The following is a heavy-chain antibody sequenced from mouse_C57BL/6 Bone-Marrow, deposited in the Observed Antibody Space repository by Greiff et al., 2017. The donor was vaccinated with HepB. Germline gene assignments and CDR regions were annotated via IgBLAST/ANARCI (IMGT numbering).Heavy chain of an antibody. J-gene: IGHJ3*01. V-gene: IGHV5-12*01. CDR3: ARLQGFAY. CDR2: ISTGGGST. Sequence: EVKLMESGGGLVQPGGSLKLSCAASGFTFSDYYMYWVRQTPEKRLEWVAYISTGGGSTYYPDTVKGRFTISRDNAKNTLYLQMSRLTSEDTAMYYCARLQGFAYWGQGTLVTVSA. D-gene: IGHD3-2*02. CDR1: GFTFSDYY.